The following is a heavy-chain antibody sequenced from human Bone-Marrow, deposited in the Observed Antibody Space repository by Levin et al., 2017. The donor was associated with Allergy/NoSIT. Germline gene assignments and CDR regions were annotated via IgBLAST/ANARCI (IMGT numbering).Heavy chain of an antibody. V-gene: IGHV4-59*01. Sequence: GSLRLSCTVSGGSISNFYCNWIRQPPGKGLEWIGYVHNSGSSNQKPSLKGRITMSVDTSKNQFTLKLSSVTAADTALYYCARGYNYGLDVWGQGTTVTVSS. CDR2: VHNSGSS. J-gene: IGHJ6*02. CDR3: ARGYNYGLDV. CDR1: GGSISNFY.